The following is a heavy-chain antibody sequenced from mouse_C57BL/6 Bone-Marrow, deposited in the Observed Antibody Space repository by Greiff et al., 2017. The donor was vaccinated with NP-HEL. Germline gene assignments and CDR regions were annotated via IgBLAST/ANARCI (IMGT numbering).Heavy chain of an antibody. D-gene: IGHD1-1*01. CDR1: GYTFTDYE. CDR3: TRDYGSSFDY. V-gene: IGHV1-15*01. CDR2: IDPETGGT. J-gene: IGHJ2*01. Sequence: VQLQQSGAELVRPGASVTLSCKASGYTFTDYEMHWVKQTPVHGLEWIGAIDPETGGTASNQKFKGKALLTADKSSSTAYMEHRSLTSEDSAVYYCTRDYGSSFDYWGQGTTLTVSS.